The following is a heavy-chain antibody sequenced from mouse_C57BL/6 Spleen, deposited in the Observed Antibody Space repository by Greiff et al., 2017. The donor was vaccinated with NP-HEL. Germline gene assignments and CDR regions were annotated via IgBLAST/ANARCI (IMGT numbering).Heavy chain of an antibody. J-gene: IGHJ3*01. D-gene: IGHD4-1*01. CDR2: INPSNGGT. CDR3: AREVLGRGAWFAY. CDR1: GYTFTSYW. Sequence: VQLQQSGTELVKPGASVKLSCKASGYTFTSYWMHWVKQRPGQGLEWIGNINPSNGGTNYNEKFKSKATLTVDKSSSTAYMQLSSLTSEDSAVYYCAREVLGRGAWFAYWGQGTLVTVSA. V-gene: IGHV1-53*01.